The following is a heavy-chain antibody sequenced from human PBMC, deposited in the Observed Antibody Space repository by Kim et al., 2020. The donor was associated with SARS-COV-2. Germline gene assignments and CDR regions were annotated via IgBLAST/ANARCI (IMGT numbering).Heavy chain of an antibody. J-gene: IGHJ4*02. CDR3: AKAAYSSGWSYFDY. D-gene: IGHD6-19*01. V-gene: IGHV3-23*01. Sequence: ADSVKGRFTISRDNSKNPLYLQRNSLRAEDTAVYYCAKAAYSSGWSYFDYWGQGTLVTVSS.